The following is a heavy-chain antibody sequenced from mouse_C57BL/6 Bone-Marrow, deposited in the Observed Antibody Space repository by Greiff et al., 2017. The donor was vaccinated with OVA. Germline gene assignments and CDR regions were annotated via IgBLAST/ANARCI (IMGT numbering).Heavy chain of an antibody. J-gene: IGHJ2*01. CDR3: AVGRDYGSSLHYFDY. CDR2: IDPSDSYT. D-gene: IGHD1-1*01. CDR1: GYTFTSYW. Sequence: QVQLQQPGAELVMPGASVKLSCKASGYTFTSYWMHWVKQRPGQGLEWIGEIDPSDSYTNYNQKFKGKSTLTVDKSSSTAYMQLSSLTSEDSAVYYCAVGRDYGSSLHYFDYWGQGTTLTVSS. V-gene: IGHV1-69*01.